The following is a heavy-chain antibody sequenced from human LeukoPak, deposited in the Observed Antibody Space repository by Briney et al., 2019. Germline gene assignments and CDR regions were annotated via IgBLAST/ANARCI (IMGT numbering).Heavy chain of an antibody. D-gene: IGHD6-19*01. CDR1: GYTFTGNY. CDR3: ARDRPGYSSGWYSDY. V-gene: IGHV1-2*02. J-gene: IGHJ4*02. CDR2: INPNSGGT. Sequence: ASVKVSCEASGYTFTGNYMHWVRQAPGQGLEWMGWINPNSGGTNYAQKFQGRVTMTRDTSISTAYMELSRLRSDDTAVYYCARDRPGYSSGWYSDYWGQGTLVTVSS.